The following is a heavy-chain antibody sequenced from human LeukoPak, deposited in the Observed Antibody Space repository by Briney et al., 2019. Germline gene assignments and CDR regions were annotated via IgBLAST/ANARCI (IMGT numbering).Heavy chain of an antibody. CDR3: ARKHSSSWNQGWFDP. V-gene: IGHV4-34*01. D-gene: IGHD6-13*01. J-gene: IGHJ5*02. CDR2: INHSGST. Sequence: SETLSLTCAVYGGSFSGYYWSWIRQPPGKGLEWIGEINHSGSTNYNPSLKSRVTISVDTSKNQFSLKLSSVTAADTAVYYCARKHSSSWNQGWFDPWGQGTLVTVSS. CDR1: GGSFSGYY.